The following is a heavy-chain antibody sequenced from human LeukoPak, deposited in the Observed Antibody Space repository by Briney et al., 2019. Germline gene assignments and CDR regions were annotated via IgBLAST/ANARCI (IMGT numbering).Heavy chain of an antibody. CDR3: TIWVLDYDFWSGYSAGFDP. D-gene: IGHD3-3*01. V-gene: IGHV3-73*01. Sequence: GGSLRLSCAASGFTFSGSAMHWVRQASGKGLEWVGRIRSKANSYATAYAASVKGRFTISRDDSKNTAYLQMNSLKTEDTAVYYCTIWVLDYDFWSGYSAGFDPWGQGTLVTVSS. J-gene: IGHJ5*02. CDR2: IRSKANSYAT. CDR1: GFTFSGSA.